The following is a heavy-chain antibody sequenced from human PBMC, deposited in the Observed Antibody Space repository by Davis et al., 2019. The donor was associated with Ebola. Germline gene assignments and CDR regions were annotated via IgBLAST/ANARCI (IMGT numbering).Heavy chain of an antibody. CDR2: IYYSGST. J-gene: IGHJ4*02. Sequence: SETLSLTCTVSGGSISRYYWSWIRQPPGKGLEWIGNIYYSGSTNYNPSLKSRVTISVDTSKNHFSLKLSSVTAADTAVYYCGVQGDYWGQGTLVTVSS. CDR3: GVQGDY. CDR1: GGSISRYY. V-gene: IGHV4-59*01.